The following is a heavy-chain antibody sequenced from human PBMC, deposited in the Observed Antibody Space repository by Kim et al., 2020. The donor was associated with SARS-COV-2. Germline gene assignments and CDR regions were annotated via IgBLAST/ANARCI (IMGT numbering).Heavy chain of an antibody. V-gene: IGHV3-48*03. Sequence: GGSLRLSCAASGFTFSSYEMNWVRQAPGKGLEWVSYISSSGSTIYYADSVKGRFTISRDNAKNSLYLQMNSLRAEDTAVYDCARVGWTYYYDSSGYYYYYYGMDVWGQGTTVTVSS. CDR1: GFTFSSYE. D-gene: IGHD3-22*01. CDR2: ISSSGSTI. CDR3: ARVGWTYYYDSSGYYYYYYGMDV. J-gene: IGHJ6*02.